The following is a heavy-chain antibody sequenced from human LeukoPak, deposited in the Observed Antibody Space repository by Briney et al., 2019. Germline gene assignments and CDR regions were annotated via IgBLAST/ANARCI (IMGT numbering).Heavy chain of an antibody. CDR2: ITWDDDQ. CDR3: ARIHRGGDGYVPDY. Sequence: SGPALVKPTQTLTLTCTFSGFSLTTTGMCVSWFRQPPGKALEWLALITWDDDQKYSASLKTRVTISRDTSRKQVVLTKTNMDPSDTATFFCARIHRGGDGYVPDYWGQGMLSPSPQ. J-gene: IGHJ4*01. D-gene: IGHD5-24*01. V-gene: IGHV2-70*13. CDR1: GFSLTTTGMC.